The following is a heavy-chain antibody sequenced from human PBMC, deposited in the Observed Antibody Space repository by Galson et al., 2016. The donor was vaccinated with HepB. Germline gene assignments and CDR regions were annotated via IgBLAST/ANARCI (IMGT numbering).Heavy chain of an antibody. CDR1: GYTFTSSG. CDR3: GRDGDYNVDY. D-gene: IGHD4-17*01. J-gene: IGHJ4*02. Sequence: PVKVSCKASGYTFTSSGISWMRQAPGQGLEWVGWIYAGNGHTNYAQNLQGRVTVTKDTSATTAYMELRRLTSDDTAEYYGGRDGDYNVDYWGQGTLVTVSS. V-gene: IGHV1-18*01. CDR2: IYAGNGHT.